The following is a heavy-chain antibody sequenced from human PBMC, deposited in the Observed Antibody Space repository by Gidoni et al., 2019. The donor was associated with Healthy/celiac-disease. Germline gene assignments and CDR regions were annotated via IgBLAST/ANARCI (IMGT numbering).Heavy chain of an antibody. Sequence: EVQLVESGGGLVQPGGSLRLSCAASGCTFSSYWMHWVRQAPGKGLVWVSHINSDASSTTYADSVKGRFTISRDNAKNTLYLQMNSLRAEDTAVYYCARDYYDSSGYYHTAGFDYWGQGTLVTVSS. CDR1: GCTFSSYW. V-gene: IGHV3-74*01. D-gene: IGHD3-22*01. CDR2: INSDASST. CDR3: ARDYYDSSGYYHTAGFDY. J-gene: IGHJ4*02.